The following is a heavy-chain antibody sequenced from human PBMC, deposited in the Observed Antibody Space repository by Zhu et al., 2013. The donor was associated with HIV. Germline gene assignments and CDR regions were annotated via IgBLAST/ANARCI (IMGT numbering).Heavy chain of an antibody. CDR1: GGTFSSYA. D-gene: IGHD2-2*02. CDR2: IIPIFGTA. V-gene: IGHV1-69*01. J-gene: IGHJ5*02. CDR3: ARGADGCSSTSCYMSWWFDP. Sequence: QVQLVQSGAEVKKPGSSVKVSCKASGGTFSSYAISWVRQAPGQGLEWMGGIIPIFGTANYAQKFQGRVTITADESTSTAYMELSSLRSEDTAVYYCARGADGCSSTSCYMSWWFDPGAREPWSPSPQ.